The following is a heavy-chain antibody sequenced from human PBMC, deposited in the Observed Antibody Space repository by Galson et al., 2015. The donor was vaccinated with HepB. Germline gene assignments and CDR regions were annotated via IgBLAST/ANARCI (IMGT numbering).Heavy chain of an antibody. D-gene: IGHD6-13*01. V-gene: IGHV3-21*01. CDR2: ISSTGAYI. Sequence: SLRLSCAASGFTFSSYAMHWVRQAPGKGLEWVSSISSTGAYISYADSVKGRFTISRDNAKNSLFLQMSSLRAEDTALYYCATEAQQLITFDPWGQGTLVTVSS. CDR1: GFTFSSYA. CDR3: ATEAQQLITFDP. J-gene: IGHJ5*02.